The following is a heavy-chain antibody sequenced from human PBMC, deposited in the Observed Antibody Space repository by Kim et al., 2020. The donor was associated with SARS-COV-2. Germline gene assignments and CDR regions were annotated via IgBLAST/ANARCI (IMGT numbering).Heavy chain of an antibody. V-gene: IGHV5-10-1*01. CDR2: INPSDSYT. J-gene: IGHJ4*02. D-gene: IGHD3-22*01. Sequence: GESLKISCKGSGYRFTSHWITWVRQMPGKGLEWMGRINPSDSYTNYSPSFQGHVTISADKSISTAYLQWSSLKASDTAIYYCARYYDTIGYYPDYWGQGTLVTVSS. CDR3: ARYYDTIGYYPDY. CDR1: GYRFTSHW.